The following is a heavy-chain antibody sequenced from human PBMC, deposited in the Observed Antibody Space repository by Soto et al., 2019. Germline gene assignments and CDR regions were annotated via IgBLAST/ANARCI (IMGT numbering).Heavy chain of an antibody. CDR2: ISSSGSTI. V-gene: IGHV3-48*03. D-gene: IGHD1-7*01. J-gene: IGHJ3*02. CDR1: GFTFSSYE. CDR3: ARDYRITGTLDAFDI. Sequence: HPGGSLRLSCAASGFTFSSYEINWVRQAPGKGLEWVSYISSSGSTIYYADSVKGRFTISRDNAKNSLYLQMNSLRAEDTAVYYCARDYRITGTLDAFDIWGQGTMVTVSS.